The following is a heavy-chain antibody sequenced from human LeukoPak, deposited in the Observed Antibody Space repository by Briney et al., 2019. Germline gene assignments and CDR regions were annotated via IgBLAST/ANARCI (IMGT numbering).Heavy chain of an antibody. CDR1: GGSISSSSYY. Sequence: PSETLSLTCTVSGGSISSSSYYWGWIRQPPGKGLEWIGSIYYSGRTYYNPSLKSPVTISVDTSKNQFSLKLSSVTAADTAVYYCARSTYYDILTDSFHRPVLNRFDPWGQGTLVTVSS. CDR3: ARSTYYDILTDSFHRPVLNRFDP. D-gene: IGHD3-9*01. CDR2: IYYSGRT. V-gene: IGHV4-39*07. J-gene: IGHJ5*02.